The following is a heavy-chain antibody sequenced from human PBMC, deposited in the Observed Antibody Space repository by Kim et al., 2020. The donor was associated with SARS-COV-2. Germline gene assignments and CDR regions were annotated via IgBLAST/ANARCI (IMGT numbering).Heavy chain of an antibody. D-gene: IGHD1-26*01. V-gene: IGHV3-23*01. Sequence: GGSLRLSCVASGFSFSCCAMTWVRQVPGKGPEWVSSISNDGSSSHYAKYVRSRFTISRDDSKNTLYLPLNSLIGEDTALFFCAVDVWVYIGLAVGAQGTT. CDR2: ISNDGSSS. CDR1: GFSFSCCA. J-gene: IGHJ6*02. CDR3: AVDVWVYIGLAV.